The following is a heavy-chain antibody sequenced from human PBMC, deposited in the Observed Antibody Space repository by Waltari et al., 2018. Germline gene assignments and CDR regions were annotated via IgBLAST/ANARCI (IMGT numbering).Heavy chain of an antibody. CDR2: INPNRGGT. Sequence: QVQLVQSGAEVKKPGAPVKVSCKASGYTFTGYYMHWVRQAPGQGLEWMGWINPNRGGTNYAQKLQGRVTMTRDTSISTAYMELSRLRSDDTAVYYCAREGCSSTSCYTYFDYWGQGTLVTVSS. D-gene: IGHD2-2*02. CDR3: AREGCSSTSCYTYFDY. V-gene: IGHV1-2*02. CDR1: GYTFTGYY. J-gene: IGHJ4*02.